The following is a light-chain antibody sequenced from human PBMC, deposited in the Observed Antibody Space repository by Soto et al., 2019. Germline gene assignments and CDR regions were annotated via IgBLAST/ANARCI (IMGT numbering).Light chain of an antibody. CDR1: QSVSSN. J-gene: IGKJ5*01. Sequence: EKEMTQSPATLSVSQGERATLSCRASQSVSSNLAWYQQKPGQAPRLLIYGASSRATGIPVRFSGSGSGTEFTLTISSLQSEDFAVYYCQQYNNWPLTFGQGTRLEIK. CDR2: GAS. V-gene: IGKV3-15*01. CDR3: QQYNNWPLT.